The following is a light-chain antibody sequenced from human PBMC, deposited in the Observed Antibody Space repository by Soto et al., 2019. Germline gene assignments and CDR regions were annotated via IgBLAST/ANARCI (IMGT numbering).Light chain of an antibody. J-gene: IGKJ5*01. CDR1: QGINSY. CDR3: QQVNDYPIT. CDR2: TAS. V-gene: IGKV1-9*01. Sequence: DIPLTQSPSFLSASVGDRVTITCRASQGINSYLAWYQQKPGKAPKLLISTASTLQSGVPSRFSGSGSGTEFTLTISSLQAEDFETYYCQQVNDYPITFGQGTRLEIK.